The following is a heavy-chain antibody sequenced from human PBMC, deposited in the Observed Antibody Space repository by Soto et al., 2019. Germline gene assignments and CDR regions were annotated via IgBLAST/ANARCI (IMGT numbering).Heavy chain of an antibody. CDR1: GGTFNSHT. CDR3: AGGVVTSRMSLPWTGYHYYGLDV. V-gene: IGHV1-69*12. Sequence: QVQLVQSGAEVKKPGSSVKVSCRAPGGTFNSHTISWVRQAPGQGLEWMGGIMPMFGVTNYARKFQGRLTRSAKAPTTAACREVSGLTSGDTGVSYWAGGVVTSRMSLPWTGYHYYGLDVWGQGTTVIVSS. D-gene: IGHD3-3*01. CDR2: IMPMFGVT. J-gene: IGHJ6*02.